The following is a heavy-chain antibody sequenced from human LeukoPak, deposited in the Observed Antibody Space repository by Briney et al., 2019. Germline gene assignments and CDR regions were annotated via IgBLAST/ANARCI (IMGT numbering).Heavy chain of an antibody. D-gene: IGHD3-10*01. J-gene: IGHJ1*01. Sequence: GGSLRLSCAASGFTLSRAWMHWVRQAPGKGLGWVSRINPDGTDTRYADSVKGRFTISRDDAKNTLYLHMNSLRAEDTAVYYCARVSGPGLDEYFHLWGQGTLVTASS. CDR3: ARVSGPGLDEYFHL. CDR2: INPDGTDT. CDR1: GFTLSRAW. V-gene: IGHV3-74*01.